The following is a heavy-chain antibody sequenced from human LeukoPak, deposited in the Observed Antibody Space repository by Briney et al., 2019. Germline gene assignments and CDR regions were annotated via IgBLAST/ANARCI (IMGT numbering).Heavy chain of an antibody. V-gene: IGHV3-30*03. CDR2: ISSDGSSK. CDR3: SRSRPKFKDFDY. Sequence: GGSLRLSCAASGSTFSSYGMHWVRQAPGKGLDWVALISSDGSSKYYADSVKGRFTISRDNSKNTLYLQMNSLRAEDTAVYYCSRSRPKFKDFDYWGQGTLVTVSS. CDR1: GSTFSSYG. J-gene: IGHJ4*02.